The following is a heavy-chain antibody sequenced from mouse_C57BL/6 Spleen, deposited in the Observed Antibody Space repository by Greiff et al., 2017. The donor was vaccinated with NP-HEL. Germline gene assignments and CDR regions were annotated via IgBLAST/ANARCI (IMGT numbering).Heavy chain of an antibody. CDR2: IYPGSGST. D-gene: IGHD3-3*01. CDR1: GYTFTSYW. Sequence: QVQLKEPGAELVKPGASVKMSCKASGYTFTSYWITWVKQRPGQGLEWIGDIYPGSGSTNYNEKFKSKATLTVDTSSSTAYMQLSSLTSEDSAVYYCAVRGHEVYGPYYAMDYWGQGTSVTVSS. V-gene: IGHV1-55*01. CDR3: AVRGHEVYGPYYAMDY. J-gene: IGHJ4*01.